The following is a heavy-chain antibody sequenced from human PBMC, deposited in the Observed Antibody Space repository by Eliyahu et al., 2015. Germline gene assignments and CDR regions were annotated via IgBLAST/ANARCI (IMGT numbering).Heavy chain of an antibody. V-gene: IGHV3-30*03. J-gene: IGHJ4*02. CDR3: SVQWELPGDY. CDR2: ISYDGSNK. CDR1: GFTFSNYG. Sequence: QVHLVESGGGVVQPGRSLRLSCAASGFTFSNYGMHWVRQAPGKGLEWVAVISYDGSNKYYADSVKGRFTISRDNSKNTVYMQMNSLRAEDTAVYYCSVQWELPGDYWGQGTLVTVSS. D-gene: IGHD1-26*01.